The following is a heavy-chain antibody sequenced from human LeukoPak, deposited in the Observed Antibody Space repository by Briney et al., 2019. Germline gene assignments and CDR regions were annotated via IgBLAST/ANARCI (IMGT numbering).Heavy chain of an antibody. D-gene: IGHD3-22*01. V-gene: IGHV4-61*02. CDR1: GGSISSGSYY. Sequence: SETLSLTCTVSGGSISSGSYYWSWIRQPAGKGLEWIGRIYTSGSTNYNHSLKSRVTISVDTSKNQFSLKLSSVTAADTAVYYCARVPIVVITSTRAFDIWGQGTMVTVSS. CDR2: IYTSGST. CDR3: ARVPIVVITSTRAFDI. J-gene: IGHJ3*02.